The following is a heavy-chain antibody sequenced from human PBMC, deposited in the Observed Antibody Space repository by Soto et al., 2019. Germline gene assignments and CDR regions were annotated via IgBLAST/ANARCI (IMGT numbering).Heavy chain of an antibody. CDR1: GGTFSSYA. D-gene: IGHD2-2*01. CDR3: ARAAEVVVPAAILGSFDP. V-gene: IGHV1-69*13. Sequence: SVKVSCKASGGTFSSYAISWVRQAPGQGLEWMGGIIPIFGTANYAQKFQGRVTITADESTSTVYMELSSLRSEDTAVYYCARAAEVVVPAAILGSFDPWGQGTLVTVSS. J-gene: IGHJ5*02. CDR2: IIPIFGTA.